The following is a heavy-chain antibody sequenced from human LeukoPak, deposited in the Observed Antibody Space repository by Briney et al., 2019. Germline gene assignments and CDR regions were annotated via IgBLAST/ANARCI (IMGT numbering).Heavy chain of an antibody. CDR2: IYYSGST. CDR3: ARGVPSQFRSRGNFDY. CDR1: GGSISSGDYY. D-gene: IGHD1-26*01. Sequence: SQTLSLTCTVSGGSISSGDYYWSWIRQPPGKGLEWIGYIYYSGSTYYNPSLKSRVTISVDTSKNQFSLKLSSVTAADTAVYYCARGVPSQFRSRGNFDYWGQGTLVTVSS. J-gene: IGHJ4*02. V-gene: IGHV4-30-4*01.